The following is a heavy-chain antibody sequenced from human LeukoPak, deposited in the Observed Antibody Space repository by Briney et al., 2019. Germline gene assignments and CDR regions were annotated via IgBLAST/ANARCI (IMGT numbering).Heavy chain of an antibody. Sequence: TRYRPSFQGQVTISADKSISTAYLQWSSLKASDTAMYYCARWGGYCSSTSCSQPFDYWGQGTLVTVSS. J-gene: IGHJ4*02. CDR2: T. CDR3: ARWGGYCSSTSCSQPFDY. D-gene: IGHD2-2*01. V-gene: IGHV5-51*01.